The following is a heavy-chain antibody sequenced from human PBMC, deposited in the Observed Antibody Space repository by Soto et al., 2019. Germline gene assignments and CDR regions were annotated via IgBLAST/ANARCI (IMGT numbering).Heavy chain of an antibody. J-gene: IGHJ6*02. CDR1: GFPFSACA. CDR3: AKGGFWVHYGLDV. CDR2: ISASGETT. V-gene: IGHV3-23*01. D-gene: IGHD3-16*01. Sequence: EVQLLESGGGLVQPGGSLRLSCAASGFPFSACAMNWVRRAPGKGLEWVSAISASGETTFYADSVKGRFTISRDNSKNTVYMQINDLRAEDTAVYYCAKGGFWVHYGLDVWGQGTTVTVSS.